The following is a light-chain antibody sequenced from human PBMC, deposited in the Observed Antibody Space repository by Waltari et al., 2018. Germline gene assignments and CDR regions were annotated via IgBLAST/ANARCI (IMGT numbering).Light chain of an antibody. V-gene: IGKV4-1*01. CDR3: QQYYNIPWT. CDR1: QSVLYSSNNKNY. Sequence: DIVMTQSPDSLAVSLGERATIKCKSSQSVLYSSNNKNYLTWYQQKPGQPPKLLIYWASTRESGVPDRFSGSGSGTDFTLTISSLQAEDVAVYYCQQYYNIPWTFGQGTKVEIK. J-gene: IGKJ1*01. CDR2: WAS.